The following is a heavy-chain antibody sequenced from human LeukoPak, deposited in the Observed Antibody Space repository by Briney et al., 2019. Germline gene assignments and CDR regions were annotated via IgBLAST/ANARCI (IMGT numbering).Heavy chain of an antibody. CDR1: GFAFNTYW. D-gene: IGHD6-13*01. CDR2: ISYDGSNK. CDR3: ARDVATAEVGGYYYGMDV. J-gene: IGHJ6*02. V-gene: IGHV3-30-3*01. Sequence: GGSLRLSCAASGFAFNTYWMHWVRQAPGKGLEWVAVISYDGSNKYYADSVKGRFTISRDNSKNTLYLQMNSLRAEDTAVYYCARDVATAEVGGYYYGMDVWGQGTTVTVSS.